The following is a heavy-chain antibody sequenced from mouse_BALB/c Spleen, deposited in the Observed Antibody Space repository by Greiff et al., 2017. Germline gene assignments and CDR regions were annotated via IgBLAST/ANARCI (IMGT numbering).Heavy chain of an antibody. V-gene: IGHV2-6-7*01. D-gene: IGHD3-3*01. CDR3: AREGGLFAMDY. J-gene: IGHJ4*01. CDR2: IWGDGST. Sequence: QVQLQQSGPGLVAPSQSLSITCTVSGFSLTGYGVNWVRQPPGKGLEWLGMIWGDGSTDYNSALKSRLSISKDNSKSQVFLKMNSLQTDDTARYYCAREGGLFAMDYWGQGTSVTVSS. CDR1: GFSLTGYG.